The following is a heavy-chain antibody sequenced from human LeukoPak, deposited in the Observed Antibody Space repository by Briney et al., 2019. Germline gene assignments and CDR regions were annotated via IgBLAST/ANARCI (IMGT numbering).Heavy chain of an antibody. CDR2: IYHSGST. Sequence: SQTLSLTCTVSGGSISSGGYYWSWIRQPPGEGLEWIGYIYHSGSTYYNPSLKSRVTISVDRSKNQFSLKLSSVTAADTAVYYCARAPLSPYYYDPQRAKGYFDYWGQGTLVTVSS. CDR1: GGSISSGGYY. V-gene: IGHV4-30-2*01. J-gene: IGHJ4*02. D-gene: IGHD3-22*01. CDR3: ARAPLSPYYYDPQRAKGYFDY.